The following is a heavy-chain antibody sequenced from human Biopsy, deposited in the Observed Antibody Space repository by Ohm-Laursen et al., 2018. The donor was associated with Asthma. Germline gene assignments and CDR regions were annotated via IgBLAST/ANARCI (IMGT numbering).Heavy chain of an antibody. V-gene: IGHV1-3*01. Sequence: ASAKASCKASGYTFIHFAIHWVRQAPGQRLERMGWINAGDGNTKNSQKSQGRVTITRDTSASTAYMDLRSLRSEDTAMYYCARTYYDFLTGQVNDAFALWGQGTMVTVSS. CDR1: GYTFIHFA. D-gene: IGHD3-9*01. CDR3: ARTYYDFLTGQVNDAFAL. J-gene: IGHJ3*01. CDR2: INAGDGNT.